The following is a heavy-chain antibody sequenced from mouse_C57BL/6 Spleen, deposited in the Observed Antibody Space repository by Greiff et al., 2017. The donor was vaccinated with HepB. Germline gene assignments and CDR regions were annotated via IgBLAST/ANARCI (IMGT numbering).Heavy chain of an antibody. D-gene: IGHD2-4*01. J-gene: IGHJ2*01. CDR2: IDPSDSYT. Sequence: QVQLQQPGAELVMPGASVKLSCKASGYTFTSYWMHWVKQRPGQGLEWIGEIDPSDSYTNYNQKFKGKSTLTVDKSSSTAYMQLSSLTSEDSAVYYCARSNYDYDGVDYWGQGTTLTVSS. V-gene: IGHV1-69*01. CDR1: GYTFTSYW. CDR3: ARSNYDYDGVDY.